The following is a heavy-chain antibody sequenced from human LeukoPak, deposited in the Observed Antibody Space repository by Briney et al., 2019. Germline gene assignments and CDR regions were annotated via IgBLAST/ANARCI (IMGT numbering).Heavy chain of an antibody. CDR1: GYTFTGYY. Sequence: ASVKVSCKASGYTFTGYYMHWVRQAPGQGLEWMGLINPNSGGTNYAQKFQGRVTMTRDTSINTAYMDLSRLRSDDTAVYYCARGRNSVYYFNVVAPSYFNDWGQGTLVTVSS. D-gene: IGHD3-22*01. V-gene: IGHV1-2*06. J-gene: IGHJ4*02. CDR2: INPNSGGT. CDR3: ARGRNSVYYFNVVAPSYFND.